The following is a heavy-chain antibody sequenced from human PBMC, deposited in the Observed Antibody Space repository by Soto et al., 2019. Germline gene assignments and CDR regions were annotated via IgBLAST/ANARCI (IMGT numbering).Heavy chain of an antibody. CDR2: ISFDGTKK. J-gene: IGHJ6*02. CDR1: GFTFNIYA. V-gene: IGHV3-30-3*01. Sequence: WSLRLSCAASGFTFNIYALHWVRQAPGKGLEWVAVISFDGTKKYYSDSVEGRFTISRDNLKNTLYLQMNNLRVEDAALYFCAREDDYGYRYINYGLDVWGQGTTVTVYS. CDR3: AREDDYGYRYINYGLDV. D-gene: IGHD4-17*01.